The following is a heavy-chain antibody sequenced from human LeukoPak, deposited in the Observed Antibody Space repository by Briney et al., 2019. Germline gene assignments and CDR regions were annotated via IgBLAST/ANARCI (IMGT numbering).Heavy chain of an antibody. D-gene: IGHD2-2*01. CDR3: ARTGYCSSASCSVVKQWLVRVYFDY. CDR2: IWHSGTT. Sequence: SKPLSLSCAAAGASTIRNNGGSWVLQPSGKGLEWIGEIWHSGTTNYNPSLKSRVTISVDNSKNQFSLKLNSVTAADTAVYYCARTGYCSSASCSVVKQWLVRVYFDYWGQGTLVTVSS. J-gene: IGHJ4*02. CDR1: GASTIRNNG. V-gene: IGHV4-4*02.